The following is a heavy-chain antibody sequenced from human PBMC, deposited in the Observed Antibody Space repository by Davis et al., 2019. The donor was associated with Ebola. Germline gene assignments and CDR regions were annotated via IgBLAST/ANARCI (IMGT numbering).Heavy chain of an antibody. CDR2: ISYDGSNK. V-gene: IGHV3-30*18. CDR3: AKARDGRVIFDY. J-gene: IGHJ4*02. D-gene: IGHD5-24*01. CDR1: GFTFSSYG. Sequence: PGGSLRLSCAASGFTFSSYGVHWVRQAPGKGLEWVAVISYDGSNKYYADSVKGRFTISRDNSKNTLYLQMNSLRAEDTAVYYCAKARDGRVIFDYWGQGTLVTVSS.